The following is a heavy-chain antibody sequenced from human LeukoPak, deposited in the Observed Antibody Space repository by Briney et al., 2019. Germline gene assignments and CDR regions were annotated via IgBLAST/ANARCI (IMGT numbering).Heavy chain of an antibody. CDR3: AHRRGGYNWNHGDFDY. V-gene: IGHV2-5*02. CDR1: GFSLTTSGVG. Sequence: ESGPTLVSPTQTLTLTCTFSGFSLTTSGVGVGWIRQPPGKAPEWLALIYWDNDKQYSPSLKTRLTITKDTSKNLVVFIMTDMDPVDTATYFCAHRRGGYNWNHGDFDYWGQGTLVTVSS. J-gene: IGHJ4*02. CDR2: IYWDNDK. D-gene: IGHD1-14*01.